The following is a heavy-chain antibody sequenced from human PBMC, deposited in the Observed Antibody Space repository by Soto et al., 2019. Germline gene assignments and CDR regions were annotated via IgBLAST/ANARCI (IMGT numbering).Heavy chain of an antibody. CDR2: ISAYNGNT. Sequence: ASVKVSCKASGYTFTSYGISWVRQAPGQGLEWMGWISAYNGNTNYAQKLQGRVTMTTDTSTSTAYMELRSLRSDDTAVYYCARFKRPLLLVATFWAFDIWGQGTMVTVSS. D-gene: IGHD5-12*01. V-gene: IGHV1-18*01. CDR1: GYTFTSYG. CDR3: ARFKRPLLLVATFWAFDI. J-gene: IGHJ3*02.